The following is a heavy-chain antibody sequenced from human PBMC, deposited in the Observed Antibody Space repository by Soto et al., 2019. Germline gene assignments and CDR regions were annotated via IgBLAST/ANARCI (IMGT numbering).Heavy chain of an antibody. D-gene: IGHD3-16*01. J-gene: IGHJ6*03. Sequence: SETMSLTCTVSGGSIISYYWSWIRQHPGKGLEWIGYIYYSGSTNYNPSLKSRVTISVDTSKNQFSLKLSSVTAADTAVYYCASRSGAYYDYIWGSSFNYYYYMDVWGKGTTVTVSS. CDR3: ASRSGAYYDYIWGSSFNYYYYMDV. V-gene: IGHV4-59*01. CDR2: IYYSGST. CDR1: GGSIISYY.